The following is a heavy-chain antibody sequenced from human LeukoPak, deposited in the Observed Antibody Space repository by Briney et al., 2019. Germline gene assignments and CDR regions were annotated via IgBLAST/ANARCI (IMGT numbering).Heavy chain of an antibody. CDR2: ISSSGSTI. CDR3: ARDLRDSSGYSPFDY. J-gene: IGHJ4*02. V-gene: IGHV3-48*03. Sequence: GGSLRLSCATSGFTFDDYGMSWVRQVSGKGLEWVSYISSSGSTIYYADSVKGRFTISRDNAKNSLYLQMNSLRAEDTAVYYCARDLRDSSGYSPFDYWGQGTLVTVSS. CDR1: GFTFDDYG. D-gene: IGHD3-22*01.